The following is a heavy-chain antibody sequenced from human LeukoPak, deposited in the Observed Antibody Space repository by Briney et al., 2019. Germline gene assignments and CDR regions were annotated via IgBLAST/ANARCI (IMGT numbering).Heavy chain of an antibody. V-gene: IGHV3-66*01. D-gene: IGHD4-17*01. Sequence: GGSLRLSCPASGFTASSNYMSWVRQAAGKGLEWVSVIYSGGSTYYADSVKGRFTISRDNSKNTLYLQMNSLRAEDTAVYYCARDRLGSTTVTRHDAFDIWGQGTMVTVSS. CDR2: IYSGGST. J-gene: IGHJ3*02. CDR1: GFTASSNY. CDR3: ARDRLGSTTVTRHDAFDI.